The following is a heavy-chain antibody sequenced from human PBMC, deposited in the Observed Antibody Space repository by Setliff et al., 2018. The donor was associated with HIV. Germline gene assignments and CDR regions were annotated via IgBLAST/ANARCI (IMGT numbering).Heavy chain of an antibody. CDR3: ARVSRGTVVRGAPRGIFDY. D-gene: IGHD3-10*01. V-gene: IGHV4-34*01. CDR2: INHRGST. CDR1: VGSFSGYD. J-gene: IGHJ4*02. Sequence: PSETLSLTCAVYVGSFSGYDRGWIRQAPGMGLEWIGQINHRGSTNFNPSLKSRVTLSADTSKNQFSLKLRSVTAADTAVYFCARVSRGTVVRGAPRGIFDYWGQGTLVTVSS.